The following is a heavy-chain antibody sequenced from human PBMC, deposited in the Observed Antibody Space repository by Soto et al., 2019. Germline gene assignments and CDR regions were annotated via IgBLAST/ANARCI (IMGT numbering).Heavy chain of an antibody. Sequence: QVQLVQSGAEVKKPGASVKVSCKASGYTFTSYGISWVRQAPGQGLEWMGWISAYNGNTNYAQKLQGRVNMTTDTSASTAYMELRSLRSDDTAVYYCARFEDYSSGWIFVDYYYGMDVWGQGTTVTVSS. J-gene: IGHJ6*02. CDR1: GYTFTSYG. CDR3: ARFEDYSSGWIFVDYYYGMDV. V-gene: IGHV1-18*01. D-gene: IGHD6-19*01. CDR2: ISAYNGNT.